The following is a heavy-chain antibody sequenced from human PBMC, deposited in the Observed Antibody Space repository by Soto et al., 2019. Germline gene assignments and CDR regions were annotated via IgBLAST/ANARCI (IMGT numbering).Heavy chain of an antibody. V-gene: IGHV6-1*01. Sequence: SQTLSLTCAISGDSVSSNSAAWNWIRQSPSRGLEWLGRTYYRAKWYNDYAVSVKSRITINPDTSKNQFSLQLNSVTPEDTAVYYCAREPYVVSTNYYYHYGMDVWGPGTTVNVSS. CDR1: GDSVSSNSAA. D-gene: IGHD3-16*01. CDR2: TYYRAKWYN. J-gene: IGHJ6*02. CDR3: AREPYVVSTNYYYHYGMDV.